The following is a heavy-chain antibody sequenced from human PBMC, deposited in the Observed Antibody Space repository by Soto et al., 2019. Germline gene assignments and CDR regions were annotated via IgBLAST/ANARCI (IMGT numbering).Heavy chain of an antibody. D-gene: IGHD5-18*01. CDR1: GGSISSSSYY. Sequence: QLQLQESGPGLVKPSETLSLTCTVSGGSISSSSYYWGWIRQPPGKGLEWIGSIYYSGSTYYNPSLKSRVTISVDTSKNQFSLKLSSVTAADTAVYYCARLGYSYGYVDYWGQGTLVTVSS. CDR2: IYYSGST. CDR3: ARLGYSYGYVDY. V-gene: IGHV4-39*01. J-gene: IGHJ4*02.